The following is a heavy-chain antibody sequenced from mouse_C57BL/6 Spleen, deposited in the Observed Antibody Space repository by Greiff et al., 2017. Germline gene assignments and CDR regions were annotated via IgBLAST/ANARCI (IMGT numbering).Heavy chain of an antibody. V-gene: IGHV5-9-1*02. CDR2: ISSGGDYI. J-gene: IGHJ4*01. CDR1: GFTFSSYA. D-gene: IGHD2-3*01. Sequence: EVQVVESGAGLVKPGGSLKLSCAASGFTFSSYAMSWVRQTPEKRLEWVAYISSGGDYIYYADTVKGRFTISRDNARNTLYLQMSSLKSEDTAMYYCTREWLLRGVLYAMDYWGQGTSVTVSS. CDR3: TREWLLRGVLYAMDY.